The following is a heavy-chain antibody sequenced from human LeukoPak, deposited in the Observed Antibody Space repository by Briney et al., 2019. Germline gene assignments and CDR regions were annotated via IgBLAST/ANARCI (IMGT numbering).Heavy chain of an antibody. V-gene: IGHV3-30*18. J-gene: IGHJ4*02. CDR3: AKGPKDYYDSSGQIDY. Sequence: GGSLRLSCAASGFTFSSYGMHWVRQAPGKGLEWVAVISYDGSNKYYADSVEGRFTISRDNSKNTLYLQMNSLRAEDTAVYYCAKGPKDYYDSSGQIDYWGQGTLVTVSS. D-gene: IGHD3-22*01. CDR1: GFTFSSYG. CDR2: ISYDGSNK.